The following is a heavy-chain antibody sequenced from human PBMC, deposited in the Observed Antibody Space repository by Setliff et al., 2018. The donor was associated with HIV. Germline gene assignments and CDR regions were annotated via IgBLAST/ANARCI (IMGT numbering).Heavy chain of an antibody. D-gene: IGHD6-13*01. CDR1: GYSFSNGYY. J-gene: IGHJ4*02. CDR3: AGRIATAAYYFDY. V-gene: IGHV4-38-2*01. Sequence: SETLSLTCAVFGYSFSNGYYWGWIRQPPGKGPEWIGSIYPSGSTYYNPSLKSRVSISVDTSKNQFSLELRSVTAADTAVYYCAGRIATAAYYFDYWGRGTLVTVSS. CDR2: IYPSGST.